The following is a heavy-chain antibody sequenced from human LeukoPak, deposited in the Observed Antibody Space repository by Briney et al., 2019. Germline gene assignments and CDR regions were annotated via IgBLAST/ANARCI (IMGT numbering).Heavy chain of an antibody. V-gene: IGHV4-39*07. D-gene: IGHD6-19*01. Sequence: PSETLSLTCTVSGGSITGSSYYWGWIRQPPGKGPEWIGSIYYTGSTNYNPCLKSRVTISLDTSKNQFSLKLTSVTAADTAVYYCASVRGYSSGWYASGFDPWGQGTLVTVSS. CDR1: GGSITGSSYY. J-gene: IGHJ5*02. CDR3: ASVRGYSSGWYASGFDP. CDR2: IYYTGST.